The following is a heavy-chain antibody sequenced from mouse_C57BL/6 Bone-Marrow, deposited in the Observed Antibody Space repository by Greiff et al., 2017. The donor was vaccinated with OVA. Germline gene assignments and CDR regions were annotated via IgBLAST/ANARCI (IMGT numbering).Heavy chain of an antibody. CDR3: ARWYGYYDFDY. Sequence: EVQWVESGGGLVKPGGSLKLSCAASGFTFSDYGMHWVRQAPEKGLEWVAYISSGSSTIYYADTVKGRFTISRDNAKNTLFLQMTRLCAEDTAMYYCARWYGYYDFDYWGQGTTLTVSS. J-gene: IGHJ2*01. CDR2: ISSGSSTI. CDR1: GFTFSDYG. V-gene: IGHV5-17*01. D-gene: IGHD2-3*01.